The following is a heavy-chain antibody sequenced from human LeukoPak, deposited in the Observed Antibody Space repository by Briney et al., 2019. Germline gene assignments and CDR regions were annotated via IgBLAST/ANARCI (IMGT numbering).Heavy chain of an antibody. CDR3: ARVGTAIAEYFDY. CDR1: GGSISGGDYY. D-gene: IGHD5-18*01. CDR2: IYYSGST. Sequence: KTSQTLSLTCTVSGGSISGGDYYWSWIRQPPGKGLEWIGYIYYSGSTYYNPSLKSRVTISVDTSKNQFSLKLSSVTAADTAVYYCARVGTAIAEYFDYWGQGTLVTVSS. J-gene: IGHJ4*02. V-gene: IGHV4-30-4*08.